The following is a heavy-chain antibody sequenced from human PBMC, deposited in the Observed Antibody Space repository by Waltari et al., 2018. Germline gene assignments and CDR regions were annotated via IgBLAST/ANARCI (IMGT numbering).Heavy chain of an antibody. D-gene: IGHD7-27*01. CDR3: ARSARTGDREYYFDY. Sequence: QVQLQESGPGLVKPSETLSLTCAVSGYSIRSGYYWGWIRQPPGKGLEYIGNIYHSGSTYYNPSLKSRVIISIDTSKNQFSLKLSSGTAADTAVYYCARSARTGDREYYFDYWGQGTLVTVSS. J-gene: IGHJ4*02. CDR2: IYHSGST. CDR1: GYSIRSGYY. V-gene: IGHV4-38-2*01.